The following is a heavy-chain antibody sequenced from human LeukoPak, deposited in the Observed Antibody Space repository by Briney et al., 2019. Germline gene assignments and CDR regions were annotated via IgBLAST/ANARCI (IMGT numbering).Heavy chain of an antibody. CDR3: AREGYGDYDPVYYYYYYGMDV. V-gene: IGHV3-48*03. CDR1: GFTFSSYE. Sequence: PGGSLRLSCAASGFTFSSYEMNWVRQAPGKGLEWVSYISSSGSTIYYADSVKGRFTISRDNSKNSLYLQMNSLRAEDTAVYYCAREGYGDYDPVYYYYYYGMDVWGQGTTVTVSS. CDR2: ISSSGSTI. J-gene: IGHJ6*02. D-gene: IGHD4-17*01.